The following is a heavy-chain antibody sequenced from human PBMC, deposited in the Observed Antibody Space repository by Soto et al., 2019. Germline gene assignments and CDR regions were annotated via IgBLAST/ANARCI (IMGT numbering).Heavy chain of an antibody. CDR3: AKDIIVDTAMVTEAFDY. D-gene: IGHD5-18*01. V-gene: IGHV3-30*18. CDR1: GFTFSSYA. CDR2: ISYVGIST. J-gene: IGHJ4*02. Sequence: GGSLRLSCAASGFTFSSYAMRCVRQAPGKGLEWVAAISYVGISTYYADSVKGRFTISRDNYKNTLYLQMNSLRAEDTAVYYCAKDIIVDTAMVTEAFDYWGQGTLVTVSS.